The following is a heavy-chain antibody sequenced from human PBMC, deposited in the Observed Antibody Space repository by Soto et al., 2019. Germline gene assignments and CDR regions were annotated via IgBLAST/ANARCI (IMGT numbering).Heavy chain of an antibody. Sequence: QVLLVESGGGVVQPGRSLRLSCAASGFTFRIYAIHWVRQAPGKGLEGVAVISYDGSNKFYRVSVKGRFTSSRDNSKNTLYLQINSLRYEDTAVYYCARGEREDIAVVIGARPGEYGVDVWGQGTTVTVSS. CDR3: ARGEREDIAVVIGARPGEYGVDV. CDR1: GFTFRIYA. CDR2: ISYDGSNK. D-gene: IGHD2-15*01. J-gene: IGHJ6*02. V-gene: IGHV3-30-3*01.